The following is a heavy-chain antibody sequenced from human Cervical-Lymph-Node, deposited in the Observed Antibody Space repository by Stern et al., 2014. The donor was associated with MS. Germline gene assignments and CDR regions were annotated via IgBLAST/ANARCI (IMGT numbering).Heavy chain of an antibody. CDR3: ASQYLVFSGYAAGGY. CDR2: INTANGNT. J-gene: IGHJ4*02. D-gene: IGHD5-12*01. CDR1: GNIFTSYA. Sequence: QVQLVESGAEVKKPGASVKVSCKTSGNIFTSYAIHWVRQAPGQRLEWMGWINTANGNTEYSQKFQGSVTITRDPSPTTAYMELSSLRSEDTAVYYCASQYLVFSGYAAGGYWGQGTPVTVSS. V-gene: IGHV1-3*04.